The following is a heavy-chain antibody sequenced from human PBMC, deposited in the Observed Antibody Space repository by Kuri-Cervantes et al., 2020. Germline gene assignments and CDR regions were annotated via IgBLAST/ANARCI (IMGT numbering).Heavy chain of an antibody. CDR1: GFTFSSYG. V-gene: IGHV3-30*02. Sequence: GGSLRLSCAASGFTFSSYGMHWVRQAPGKGLEWVAFIRYDGGNKYYADSVKGRFTISRDNSKSTLYLEMNSLRAGDTAVYYCARDRFDSSGYYYFMDVWGRGTTVTVSS. CDR3: ARDRFDSSGYYYFMDV. CDR2: IRYDGGNK. J-gene: IGHJ6*03. D-gene: IGHD3-22*01.